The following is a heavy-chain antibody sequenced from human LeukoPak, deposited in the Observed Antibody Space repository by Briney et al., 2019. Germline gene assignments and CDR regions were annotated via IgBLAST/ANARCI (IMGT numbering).Heavy chain of an antibody. CDR2: IKQDGSEK. CDR1: GFTFSIYW. CDR3: ARGASGGNAFGY. J-gene: IGHJ4*02. V-gene: IGHV3-7*04. D-gene: IGHD4-23*01. Sequence: GGSLRLSCAASGFTFSIYWMSCVRQPPGKGLGWEANIKQDGSEKYYVDSVKGRFTISRDNAKNSLYLQMSSLRAEDTALYYCARGASGGNAFGYWGQGTLVTVSA.